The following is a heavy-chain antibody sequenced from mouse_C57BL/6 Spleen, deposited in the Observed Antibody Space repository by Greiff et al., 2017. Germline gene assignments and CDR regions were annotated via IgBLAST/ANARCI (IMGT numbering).Heavy chain of an antibody. Sequence: EVKLMESGGDLVKPGGSLKLSCAASGFTFSSYGMSWVRQTPDKRLEWVATISSGGSSIYYPDSVKGRFTISRDNAKNTLYLQMSSLKSEDTSMYYCAGHGIWYYGSEGDYLDYWGQGTTLTVSS. J-gene: IGHJ2*01. V-gene: IGHV5-6*01. D-gene: IGHD1-1*01. CDR2: ISSGGSSI. CDR1: GFTFSSYG. CDR3: AGHGIWYYGSEGDYLDY.